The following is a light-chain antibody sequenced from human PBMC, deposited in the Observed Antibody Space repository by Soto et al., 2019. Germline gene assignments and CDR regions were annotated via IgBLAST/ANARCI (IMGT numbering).Light chain of an antibody. V-gene: IGLV2-8*01. CDR3: TSYVGSNIWV. CDR2: EVS. Sequence: QSVLTQPPSAPGSSGQSVTISCTGTSSDVGAYKYVSWYQQYPGKAPKLMIYEVSKRPSGVPDRFSGSKSGNTASLTVSGLQAEDEADYYCTSYVGSNIWVFGGGTKLTVL. CDR1: SSDVGAYKY. J-gene: IGLJ3*02.